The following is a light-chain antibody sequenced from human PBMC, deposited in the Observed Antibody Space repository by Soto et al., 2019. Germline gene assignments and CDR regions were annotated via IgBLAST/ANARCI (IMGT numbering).Light chain of an antibody. CDR1: QSVSSSY. CDR2: GAS. J-gene: IGKJ2*01. CDR3: QQYDSSPAYT. V-gene: IGKV3-20*01. Sequence: EIVLTQSPGTLSLSPGERATLSCRASQSVSSSYLAWYQQKPGQAPRLLIYGASSRATGIPDRFSGSGSGTDVTLTISRLEPEDFAVYYCQQYDSSPAYTFGQGTKLEIK.